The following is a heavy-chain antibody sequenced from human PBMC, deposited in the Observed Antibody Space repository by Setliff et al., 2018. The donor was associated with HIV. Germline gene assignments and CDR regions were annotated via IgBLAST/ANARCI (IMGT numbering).Heavy chain of an antibody. D-gene: IGHD3-22*01. V-gene: IGHV3-48*04. CDR3: ARARGIPTYYNSSGYRSYFDY. CDR2: ISSSGGVI. Sequence: PGGSLRLSCAVSGFTFSNAWMNWVRQAPGKGLEWVSYISSSGGVIYYADSVKGRVTISRDNTKNSLYLQMNSLRVEDTAVYYCARARGIPTYYNSSGYRSYFDYWGQGTLVTVSS. CDR1: GFTFSNAW. J-gene: IGHJ4*02.